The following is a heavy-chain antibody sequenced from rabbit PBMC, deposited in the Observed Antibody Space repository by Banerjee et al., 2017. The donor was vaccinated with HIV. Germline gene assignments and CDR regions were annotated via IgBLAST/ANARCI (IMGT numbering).Heavy chain of an antibody. V-gene: IGHV1S40*01. J-gene: IGHJ4*01. D-gene: IGHD7-1*01. CDR1: GFSFSSGYY. CDR2: IYAGSADYT. Sequence: QSLEESGGDLVKPGASLTLTCTASGFSFSSGYYMCWVRQAPGKGLEWIACIYAGSADYTYYASWAKGRFTISKTSSTTVTLQMTSLTAADTATYFCARDPYGGNSDGTLNLWGPGTLVT. CDR3: ARDPYGGNSDGTLNL.